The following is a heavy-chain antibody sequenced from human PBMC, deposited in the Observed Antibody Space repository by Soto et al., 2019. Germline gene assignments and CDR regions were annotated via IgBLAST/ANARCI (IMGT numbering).Heavy chain of an antibody. Sequence: SETLSLTCAVYGGSFSGYYWTWIRQAPEKGLEWIGEIYHSGSTTCNPSLKSRVTISVDRSKNQFSLNLNSVTAADTAIYYCARRVESRSFWFDPWGQGTQVTVSS. CDR1: GGSFSGYY. D-gene: IGHD3-10*01. J-gene: IGHJ5*02. CDR2: IYHSGST. CDR3: ARRVESRSFWFDP. V-gene: IGHV4-34*01.